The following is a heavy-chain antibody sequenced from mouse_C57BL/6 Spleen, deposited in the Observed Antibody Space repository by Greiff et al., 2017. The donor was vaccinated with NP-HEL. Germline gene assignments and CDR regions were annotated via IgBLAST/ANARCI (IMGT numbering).Heavy chain of an antibody. J-gene: IGHJ2*01. D-gene: IGHD4-1*01. V-gene: IGHV14-4*01. CDR1: GFNIKDDY. CDR2: LDPENGDT. CDR3: TTGGLGQDY. Sequence: EVMLVESGAELVRPGASVKLSCTASGFNIKDDYMHWVKQRPEQGLEWIGWLDPENGDTEYASKFQGKATITADPSSNTAYLQLSSLTSEDTAVYYCTTGGLGQDYWGQGTTLTVSS.